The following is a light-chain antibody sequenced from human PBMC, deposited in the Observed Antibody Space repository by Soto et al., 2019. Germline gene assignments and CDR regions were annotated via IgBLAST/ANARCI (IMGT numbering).Light chain of an antibody. CDR2: GAS. Sequence: EIVMTQSPATLSVSPGERATLSCRASQSVSSNLAWYQQKPGQAPRLLMYGASTRATALSARFSGSGSGTEFTLTISSLQSEDSAVYYCQQYKDWPFTFGQGTKLEIK. CDR3: QQYKDWPFT. CDR1: QSVSSN. J-gene: IGKJ2*01. V-gene: IGKV3-15*01.